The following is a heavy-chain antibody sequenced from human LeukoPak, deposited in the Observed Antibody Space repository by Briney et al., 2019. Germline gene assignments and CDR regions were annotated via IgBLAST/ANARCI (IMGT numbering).Heavy chain of an antibody. CDR2: VTNSGTT. V-gene: IGHV4-59*08. CDR1: GESISSHY. J-gene: IGHJ4*02. D-gene: IGHD6-19*01. CDR3: ARQSYSGWVNY. Sequence: PSETLSLTCNVSGESISSHYWSWTRQSPGKGLEWIGYVTNSGTTKFNPSLKSRVTISVDTSKNQFSLKLSSVTAADTAVYYCARQSYSGWVNYWGQGTLVTVSS.